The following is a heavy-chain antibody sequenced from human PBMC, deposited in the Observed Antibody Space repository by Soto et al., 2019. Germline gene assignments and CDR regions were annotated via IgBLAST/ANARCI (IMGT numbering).Heavy chain of an antibody. CDR1: GFTFSSSA. J-gene: IGHJ4*02. D-gene: IGHD3-10*01. CDR3: AKGGQDYYTQ. CDR2: ISGTDGST. V-gene: IGHV3-23*01. Sequence: GGSLRLSCAASGFTFSSSAMTWVRQSPGKGLEWVSSISGTDGSTFYADSVKGRFTVSRDNSKNTLYLQMNSLTADDTAVYYCAKGGQDYYTQWGQGTLVTVS.